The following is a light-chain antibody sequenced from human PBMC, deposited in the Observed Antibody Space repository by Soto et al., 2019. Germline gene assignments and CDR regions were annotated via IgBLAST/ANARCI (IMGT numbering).Light chain of an antibody. V-gene: IGLV1-47*02. J-gene: IGLJ1*01. CDR3: AAWDDRLSGYV. Sequence: QSVLTQSPSASGTPGQRVTISCSGSSSNIGSNYVHWYQQVSGTAPKLLIYSNYLRPSGVPDRISGSKSGTSASLAISGLRSEDEADYYCAAWDDRLSGYVFGTGTKVT. CDR2: SNY. CDR1: SSNIGSNY.